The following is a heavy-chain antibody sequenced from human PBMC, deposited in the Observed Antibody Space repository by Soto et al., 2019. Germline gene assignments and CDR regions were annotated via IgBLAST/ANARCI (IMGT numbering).Heavy chain of an antibody. D-gene: IGHD2-2*01. V-gene: IGHV4-59*01. J-gene: IGHJ4*02. CDR3: ALSCSSTSCYGRWDY. CDR2: IYYSGTT. CDR1: GASISSYY. Sequence: SETLSLTCTVPGASISSYYWTWIRQAPGKGLEGIGYIYYSGTTNYNPSLKSRLTISVDTSKNQFSLKLRSVTAADTAGYYCALSCSSTSCYGRWDYWGQGTLVTVSS.